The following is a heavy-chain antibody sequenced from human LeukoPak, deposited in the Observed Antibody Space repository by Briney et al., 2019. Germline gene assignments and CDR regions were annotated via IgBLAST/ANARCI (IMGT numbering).Heavy chain of an antibody. CDR2: IYYSGST. J-gene: IGHJ6*02. CDR3: ASTRGLTGNGMDV. CDR1: GGSISSSSYY. D-gene: IGHD1-20*01. V-gene: IGHV4-39*07. Sequence: SETLSLTCTVSGGSISSSSYYWGWTRQPPGKGLVWIGSIYYSGSTYYNPSLKSRVTISVDTSKNQFSLKLSSVTAADTAVYYCASTRGLTGNGMDVWGQGTTVTVSS.